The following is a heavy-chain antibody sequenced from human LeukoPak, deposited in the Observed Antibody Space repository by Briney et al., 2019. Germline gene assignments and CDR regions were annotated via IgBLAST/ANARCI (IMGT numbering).Heavy chain of an antibody. D-gene: IGHD3-16*01. CDR2: IHTSWTT. J-gene: IGHJ5*02. V-gene: IGHV4-4*07. Sequence: SETLSLTCTVSGGSMSSYYWSFLRQPAEEGLEWIGRIHTSWTTYYNPSLKSRVTMSVDTSRNQFSLRLTSVTAADTAVYYCARGDYYDGGGRNWFDPWGQGTLVTVSS. CDR3: ARGDYYDGGGRNWFDP. CDR1: GGSMSSYY.